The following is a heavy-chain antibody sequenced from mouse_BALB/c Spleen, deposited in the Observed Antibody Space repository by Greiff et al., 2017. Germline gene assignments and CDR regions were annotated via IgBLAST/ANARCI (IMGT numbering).Heavy chain of an antibody. V-gene: IGHV1-9*01. CDR3: ARDSDYYGSSYVFAY. J-gene: IGHJ3*01. D-gene: IGHD1-1*01. Sequence: VQLQQSGAELMKPGASVKISCKATGYTFSSYWIEWVKQRPGHGLEWIGEILPGSGSTNYNEKFKGKATFTADTSSNTAYMQLSSLTSEDSAVYYCARDSDYYGSSYVFAYWGQGTLVTVSA. CDR1: GYTFSSYW. CDR2: ILPGSGST.